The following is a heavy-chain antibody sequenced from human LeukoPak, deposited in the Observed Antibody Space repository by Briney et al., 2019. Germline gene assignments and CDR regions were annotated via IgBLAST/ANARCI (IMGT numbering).Heavy chain of an antibody. V-gene: IGHV4-38-2*02. CDR2: IYYSGST. CDR1: GYSISSGYY. CDR3: AINGFWSGYYHDY. J-gene: IGHJ4*02. D-gene: IGHD3-3*01. Sequence: SETLSLTCTVSGYSISSGYYWGWIRQPPGKGLEWIGYIYYSGSTYYNPSLKSRVTISVDRSKNQFSLKLSSVTAADTAVYYCAINGFWSGYYHDYWGQGTLVTVSS.